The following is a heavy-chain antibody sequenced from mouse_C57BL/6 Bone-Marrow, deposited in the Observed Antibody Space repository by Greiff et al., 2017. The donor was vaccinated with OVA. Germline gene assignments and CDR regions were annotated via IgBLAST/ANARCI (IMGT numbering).Heavy chain of an antibody. CDR1: GYAFSSSW. D-gene: IGHD2-12*01. J-gene: IGHJ2*01. Sequence: VKLLESGPELVKPGASVKISCKASGYAFSSSWMNWVKQRPGKGLEWIGRIYPGDGDTNYNGKFKGKATLTADKSSSTAYMQLSSLTSEDSAVYFCARYSFDYWGQGTTLTVSS. CDR2: IYPGDGDT. CDR3: ARYSFDY. V-gene: IGHV1-82*01.